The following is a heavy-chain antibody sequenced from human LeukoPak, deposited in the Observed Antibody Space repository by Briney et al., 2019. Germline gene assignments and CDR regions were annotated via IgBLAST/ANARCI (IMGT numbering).Heavy chain of an antibody. Sequence: PGRSLRLSCTASGFTFGDYAMSWVRQAPGKGLKWVAVISYDGSNKYYADSVKGRFTISRDNSKNTLYLQMNSLRAEDTALYYCVRTDCSGGSCYPNFDYWGQGTLVTVSS. V-gene: IGHV3-30*04. J-gene: IGHJ4*02. CDR2: ISYDGSNK. D-gene: IGHD2-15*01. CDR3: VRTDCSGGSCYPNFDY. CDR1: GFTFGDYA.